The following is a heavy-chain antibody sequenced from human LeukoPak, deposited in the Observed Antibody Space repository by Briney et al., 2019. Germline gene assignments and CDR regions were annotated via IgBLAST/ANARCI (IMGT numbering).Heavy chain of an antibody. CDR1: GFTFSSYG. Sequence: GGSLRLSCAASGFTFSSYGMHWVRQAPGKGLEWVAVISYDGSNKYYADSVKGRFTISRDNSKNTLYLQMNSLRAEDTAVYYCAKSGSSYLDYWGQGTLVTVSS. V-gene: IGHV3-30*18. CDR2: ISYDGSNK. D-gene: IGHD6-6*01. J-gene: IGHJ4*02. CDR3: AKSGSSYLDY.